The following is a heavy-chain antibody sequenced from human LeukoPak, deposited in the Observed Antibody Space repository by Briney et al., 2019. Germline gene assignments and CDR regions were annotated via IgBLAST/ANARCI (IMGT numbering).Heavy chain of an antibody. CDR1: GGSISSSNW. D-gene: IGHD3-3*01. CDR2: IYHSGST. Sequence: TPSETLSLTCAVSGGSISSSNWWSWVRQPPGKGLEWIGEIYHSGSTNYNPSLEGRVTISIDTSKNQFSLRLTSVTAADTGIYYCTRGRFSRAWADFWGQGTLVTVSS. CDR3: TRGRFSRAWADF. V-gene: IGHV4-4*02. J-gene: IGHJ4*02.